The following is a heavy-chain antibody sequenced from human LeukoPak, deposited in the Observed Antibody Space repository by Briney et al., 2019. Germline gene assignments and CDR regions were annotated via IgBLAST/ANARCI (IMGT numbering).Heavy chain of an antibody. CDR2: INHSGST. CDR1: GGSFSGYY. J-gene: IGHJ4*02. V-gene: IGHV4-34*01. Sequence: SETLSLTCAVYGGSFSGYYWSWIRQPPGKGLEWIGEINHSGSTNYNPSLKGRVTISLDTSKTQFSLKVTSVTAADTAVYYCARDLSLQWFYYWGQGTLVAVSS. CDR3: ARDLSLQWFYY. D-gene: IGHD3-22*01.